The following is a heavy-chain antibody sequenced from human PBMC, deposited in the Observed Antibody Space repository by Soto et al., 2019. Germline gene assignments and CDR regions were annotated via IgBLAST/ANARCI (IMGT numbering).Heavy chain of an antibody. V-gene: IGHV4-34*01. J-gene: IGHJ6*02. D-gene: IGHD2-2*01. CDR1: GGSFSGYY. CDR3: ARPPSRVNYYDYYGMDV. CDR2: INHSGST. Sequence: PSETLSLTCAVYGGSFSGYYWSWIRQPPGKGLEWIGEINHSGSTNYNPSLKSRVTISVDTSKNQFSLKLSSVTAADTAVYYCARPPSRVNYYDYYGMDVWGQGTTVT.